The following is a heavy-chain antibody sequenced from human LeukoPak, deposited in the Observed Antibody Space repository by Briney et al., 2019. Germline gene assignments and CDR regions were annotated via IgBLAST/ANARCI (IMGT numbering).Heavy chain of an antibody. D-gene: IGHD5-24*01. Sequence: GGSLRLSCAASGFTVSSNYMSWVRQAPGKGLEWVSVIYSGGSTYYADSVKGRFTISRDNSKNTLYLQMNSLRAEDTAVYYCARGVDVEMATLRYYCYYMDVWGKGTTVTVSS. CDR2: IYSGGST. V-gene: IGHV3-53*01. CDR3: ARGVDVEMATLRYYCYYMDV. J-gene: IGHJ6*03. CDR1: GFTVSSNY.